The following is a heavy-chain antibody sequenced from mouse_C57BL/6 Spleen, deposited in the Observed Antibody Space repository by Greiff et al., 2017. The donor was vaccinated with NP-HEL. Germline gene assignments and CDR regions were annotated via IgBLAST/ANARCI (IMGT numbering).Heavy chain of an antibody. D-gene: IGHD1-1*01. CDR3: ARPGGSSPDWYFDV. Sequence: EVQLVESGGDLVKPGGSLKLSCAASGFTFSSYGMSWVRQTPDKRLEWVATISSGGSYTYYPDSVKGRFTISSDNAKNTLYLQMSSLKSEDTAMYYCARPGGSSPDWYFDVWGTGTTVTVSS. CDR1: GFTFSSYG. V-gene: IGHV5-6*01. CDR2: ISSGGSYT. J-gene: IGHJ1*03.